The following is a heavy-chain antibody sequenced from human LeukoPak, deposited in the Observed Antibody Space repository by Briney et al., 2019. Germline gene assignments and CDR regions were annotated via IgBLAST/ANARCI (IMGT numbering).Heavy chain of an antibody. D-gene: IGHD1-26*01. CDR2: ISPTGSTT. CDR3: ARDKREGATFLAY. CDR1: GFSFSGHW. J-gene: IGHJ4*02. V-gene: IGHV3-74*01. Sequence: GGSLRLSCTASGFSFSGHWMHWARQLPGKGLVWVSRISPTGSTTSYADSVKGRFTVSRDNAKNTLYLQVNNLRAEDTAVYYCARDKREGATFLAYWGQGTLVTVSS.